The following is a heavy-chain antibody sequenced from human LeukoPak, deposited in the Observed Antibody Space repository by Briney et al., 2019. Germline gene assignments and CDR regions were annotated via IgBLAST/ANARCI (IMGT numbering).Heavy chain of an antibody. CDR3: ARMAASYGDYRDN. V-gene: IGHV1-69*13. J-gene: IGHJ4*02. CDR2: IIPIFGTA. Sequence: SVKVSCKASGGTFSSYAISWVRQAPGQGLEWMGGIIPIFGTANYAQKFRGRVTITADESTSTAYMELSSLRSEDTAVYYCARMAASYGDYRDNWGQGTLVTVSS. D-gene: IGHD4-17*01. CDR1: GGTFSSYA.